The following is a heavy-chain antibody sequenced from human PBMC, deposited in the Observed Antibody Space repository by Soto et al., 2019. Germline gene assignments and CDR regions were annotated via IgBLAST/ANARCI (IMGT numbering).Heavy chain of an antibody. D-gene: IGHD5-12*01. CDR2: IYYTGST. V-gene: IGHV4-31*03. J-gene: IGHJ4*01. CDR1: GASIRSGGDY. Sequence: TLSLTCSVSGASIRSGGDYWCWLRQSPGKGLEWIGHIYYTGSTFYSPSLKSRLTISLDTSKNQFSLDLRSVTAADTAMYYCARIEMASIKWGRGTLVAYSS. CDR3: ARIEMASIK.